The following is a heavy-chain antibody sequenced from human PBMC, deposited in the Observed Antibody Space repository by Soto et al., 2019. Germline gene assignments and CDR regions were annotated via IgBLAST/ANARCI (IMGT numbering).Heavy chain of an antibody. J-gene: IGHJ4*02. CDR1: GYSFATYW. CDR2: IYPDDSDA. CDR3: ARLGYCSGGSCYPDY. D-gene: IGHD2-15*01. Sequence: GESLKIFCKASGYSFATYWIAWVRQVPGKGLEWMGIIYPDDSDARYSPSLQGQVTISADKSISAAYLQWSSLEASDTAIYYCARLGYCSGGSCYPDYWGQGTQVTVSS. V-gene: IGHV5-51*01.